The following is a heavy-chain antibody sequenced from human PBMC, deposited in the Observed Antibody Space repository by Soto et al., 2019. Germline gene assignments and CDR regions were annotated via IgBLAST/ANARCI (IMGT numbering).Heavy chain of an antibody. Sequence: QLQLQESGPGLVKPSETLSLTCTVSGGSISSSSYYWGWIRQPPGKGLEWIGSIYYSGSTYYNPSLKSRVTISVDTSKHQFSLKLSSVTAADTAVYYCARHLPYYYDSRTERNYGMDVWGQGTTVTVSS. D-gene: IGHD3-22*01. CDR2: IYYSGST. V-gene: IGHV4-39*01. CDR1: GGSISSSSYY. CDR3: ARHLPYYYDSRTERNYGMDV. J-gene: IGHJ6*02.